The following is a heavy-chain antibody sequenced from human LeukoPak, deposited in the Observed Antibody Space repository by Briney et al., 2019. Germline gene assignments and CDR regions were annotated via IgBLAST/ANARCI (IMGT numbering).Heavy chain of an antibody. Sequence: GASVKVSCKASGYTFTSYYMHWVRHAPGQGLEWVGIINPSGGSTSYAQKLQGRVTMTTDTSTSTAYMELRSLRSDDTAVYYCARDVPAQLLYYYDSSGYLDYWGQGTLVTVSS. D-gene: IGHD3-22*01. CDR2: INPSGGST. CDR3: ARDVPAQLLYYYDSSGYLDY. J-gene: IGHJ4*02. CDR1: GYTFTSYY. V-gene: IGHV1-46*01.